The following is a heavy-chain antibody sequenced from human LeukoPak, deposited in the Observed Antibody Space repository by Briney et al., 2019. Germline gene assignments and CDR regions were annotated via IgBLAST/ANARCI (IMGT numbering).Heavy chain of an antibody. CDR3: ARLGSGTAAHYYGMDV. V-gene: IGHV5-51*01. D-gene: IGHD3-3*01. Sequence: GEPLKISCMGSGYSFTSYWIGWLGQMPGKGLEGMGIIYPVDSDTRYSPSFQGQVTISADRSISTAYLQWSTLKASDTAMYYCARLGSGTAAHYYGMDVWGQGTTVTVSS. CDR1: GYSFTSYW. CDR2: IYPVDSDT. J-gene: IGHJ6*02.